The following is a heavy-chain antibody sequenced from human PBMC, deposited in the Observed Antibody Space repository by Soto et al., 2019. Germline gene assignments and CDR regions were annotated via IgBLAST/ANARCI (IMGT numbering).Heavy chain of an antibody. CDR2: IGTAGDT. Sequence: EVQLVESGGGLVQPGGSLRLSCEASGFNFSSYDMHWVRQATGKGLEWVSVIGTAGDTFYTGSVKGRFTISRENGKNSLYLQMNSLRGGDTAVYYCARAGQGASCSGGSCYLGASDIWGQGTMVTVSS. D-gene: IGHD2-15*01. J-gene: IGHJ3*02. CDR1: GFNFSSYD. CDR3: ARAGQGASCSGGSCYLGASDI. V-gene: IGHV3-13*01.